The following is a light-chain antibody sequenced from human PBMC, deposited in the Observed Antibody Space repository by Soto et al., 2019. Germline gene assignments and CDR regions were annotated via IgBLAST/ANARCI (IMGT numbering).Light chain of an antibody. V-gene: IGKV1-5*01. CDR3: QQYNNFRWT. J-gene: IGKJ1*01. Sequence: DIRMTQSPSTLSASVGDRVTISCRASQPISNWVAWYQQKPGRAPKLLISDSSNLETGVPPRFSGTGSGTQYTLTISSLQPDDVATYYCQQYNNFRWTFGQGTKVEIK. CDR1: QPISNW. CDR2: DSS.